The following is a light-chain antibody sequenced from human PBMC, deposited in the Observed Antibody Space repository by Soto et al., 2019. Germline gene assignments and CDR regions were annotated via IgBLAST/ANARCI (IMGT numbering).Light chain of an antibody. CDR1: SSSVGHES. J-gene: IGLJ3*02. CDR2: DNY. V-gene: IGLV1-51*01. Sequence: QSVLTQPPSVSAAPGQTVTISCSGSSSSVGHESVSWYQSLPGTAPKLLIYDNYKRPSGIPDRFSGSQSGTSATLGITGLQTGDEADYYCGTWYTTLNVWVFGGGTKLTVL. CDR3: GTWYTTLNVWV.